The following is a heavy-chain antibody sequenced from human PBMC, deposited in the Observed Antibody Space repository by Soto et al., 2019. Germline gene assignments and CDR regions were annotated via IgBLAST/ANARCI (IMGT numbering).Heavy chain of an antibody. V-gene: IGHV1-2*04. CDR1: GYTFTGYY. Sequence: SSVKVSCKASGYTFTGYYMHWVRQAPGQGLEWMGWINPNSGGTNYAQKFQGWVTMTRDTSISTAYMELSRLRSDDTAVYYCARAPFPNYGSGSLPYYYYYMDVWGKGTTVTVSS. D-gene: IGHD3-10*01. J-gene: IGHJ6*03. CDR2: INPNSGGT. CDR3: ARAPFPNYGSGSLPYYYYYMDV.